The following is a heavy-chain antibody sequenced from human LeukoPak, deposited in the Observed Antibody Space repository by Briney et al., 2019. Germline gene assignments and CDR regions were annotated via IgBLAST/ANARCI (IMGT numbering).Heavy chain of an antibody. Sequence: ASVKVSCKASGYTFTSYPISWVRQAPGQGLEWMGWITTYNGNTKYAQRLQGRVTMTTDTSTSTVYMDLRGLRSDDTAVYYCARGYDYGDYVGDFDYWGQGTLVTVSS. V-gene: IGHV1-18*01. CDR1: GYTFTSYP. CDR2: ITTYNGNT. J-gene: IGHJ4*02. D-gene: IGHD4-17*01. CDR3: ARGYDYGDYVGDFDY.